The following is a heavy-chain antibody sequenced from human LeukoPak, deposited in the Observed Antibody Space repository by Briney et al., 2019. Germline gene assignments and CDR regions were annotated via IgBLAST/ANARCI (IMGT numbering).Heavy chain of an antibody. J-gene: IGHJ1*01. D-gene: IGHD6-19*01. CDR2: INHSGST. V-gene: IGHV4-34*01. CDR3: ARGPIIAVAGTGLYYFQH. CDR1: GGSFSGYY. Sequence: SETLSLTCAVYGGSFSGYYWSWIRQPPGKGLEWIGEINHSGSTNYNPSLKSRVTISVDTSKNQFSLKLSSVTAADTAVYYCARGPIIAVAGTGLYYFQHWGQGTLVTVSS.